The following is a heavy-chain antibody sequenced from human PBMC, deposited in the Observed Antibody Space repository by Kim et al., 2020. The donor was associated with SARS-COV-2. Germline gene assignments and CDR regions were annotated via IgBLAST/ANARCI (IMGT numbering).Heavy chain of an antibody. CDR2: VVIYNGYT. CDR1: GYTFTSYG. V-gene: IGHV1-18*04. Sequence: ASVKVSCKASGYTFTSYGFSWVRQAPGQGLEWMGWVVIYNGYTKYAQRVQGRVTMTTETSTNTAYMELRSLTPDDTALYYCASIEAIGTSSANWLDPWGQGTLVTVTS. J-gene: IGHJ5*02. D-gene: IGHD6-13*01. CDR3: ASIEAIGTSSANWLDP.